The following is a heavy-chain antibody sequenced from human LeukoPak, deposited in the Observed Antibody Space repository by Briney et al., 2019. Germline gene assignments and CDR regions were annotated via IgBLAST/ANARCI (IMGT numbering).Heavy chain of an antibody. CDR3: ARGGSGGKDWFDP. CDR2: ITPSGGST. CDR1: GYTFTSYY. V-gene: IGHV1-46*01. Sequence: ASVKVSCKASGYTFTSYYMHWVRQAPGQGLEWMGIITPSGGSTSYAQKFRGRVTMTTDTSTCTVYMELSSLRSEDTAVYYCARGGSGGKDWFDPWGQGTLVTVSS. D-gene: IGHD5-12*01. J-gene: IGHJ5*02.